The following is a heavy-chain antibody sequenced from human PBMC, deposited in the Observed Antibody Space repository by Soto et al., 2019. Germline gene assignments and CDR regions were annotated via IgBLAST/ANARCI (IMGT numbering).Heavy chain of an antibody. J-gene: IGHJ6*02. V-gene: IGHV4-39*02. CDR1: GGSISSDSYY. CDR3: ARDYDILTGYYDYYYYGMDV. D-gene: IGHD3-9*01. Sequence: PSETLSLTCTVSGGSISSDSYYWGWIRQPPEKGLEWIASISYSGSTYYNPTLKSRLTISVDTSKNQFSLKLSSVTAADTAVYYCARDYDILTGYYDYYYYGMDVWGQGTTVTVSS. CDR2: ISYSGST.